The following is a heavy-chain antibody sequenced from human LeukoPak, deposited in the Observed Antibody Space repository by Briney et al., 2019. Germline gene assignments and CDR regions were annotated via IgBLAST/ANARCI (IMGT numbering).Heavy chain of an antibody. CDR1: GFTFSSYS. D-gene: IGHD3-3*01. V-gene: IGHV4-31*02. CDR3: ARARDTYYDFWSGYSHYYYGMDV. CDR2: IYYSGST. J-gene: IGHJ6*02. Sequence: LRLSCAASGFTFSSYSMNWVRQHPGKGLEWIGYIYYSGSTYYNPSLKSRVTISVDTSKNQFSLKLSSVTAADTAVYYCARARDTYYDFWSGYSHYYYGMDVWGQGTTVTVSS.